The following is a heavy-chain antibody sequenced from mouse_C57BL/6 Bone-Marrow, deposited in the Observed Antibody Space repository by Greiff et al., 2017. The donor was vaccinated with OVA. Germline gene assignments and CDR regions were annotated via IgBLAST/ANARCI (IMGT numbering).Heavy chain of an antibody. CDR2: IYPRSGNT. Sequence: VKLQESGAELARPGASVKLSCKASGYTFTSYGISWVKQRTGQGLEWIGEIYPRSGNTYYNEKFKGKATLTADKSSSTAYMELRSLTSEDSAVYVCAREYGSSHEAMDYWGQGTSVTVSS. D-gene: IGHD1-1*01. CDR1: GYTFTSYG. J-gene: IGHJ4*01. V-gene: IGHV1-81*01. CDR3: AREYGSSHEAMDY.